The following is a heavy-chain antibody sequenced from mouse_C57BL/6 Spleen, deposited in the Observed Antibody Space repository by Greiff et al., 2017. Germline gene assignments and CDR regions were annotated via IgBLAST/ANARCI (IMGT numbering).Heavy chain of an antibody. Sequence: QVQLKQSGAELVKPGASVKISCKASGYAFSSYWMNWVKQRPGKGLEWIGQIYPGDGDTNYNGKFKGKATLTADKSSSTAYMQLSSLTSEDSAVYFCARRGGMRAMDYWGQGTSVTVSS. CDR3: ARRGGMRAMDY. CDR1: GYAFSSYW. CDR2: IYPGDGDT. V-gene: IGHV1-80*01. J-gene: IGHJ4*01. D-gene: IGHD1-1*02.